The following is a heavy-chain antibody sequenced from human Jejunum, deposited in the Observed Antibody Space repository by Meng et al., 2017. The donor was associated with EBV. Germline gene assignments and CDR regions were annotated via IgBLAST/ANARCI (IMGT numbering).Heavy chain of an antibody. Sequence: VRILESGGGLVQPGGSLRLSCVASGFTFSYHYMDWVRQAPGKGLEWVGRIKNKADGYTTIYAASVKGRFTVSRDDSKSSLYLQMNSLKAEDTAVYYCADVTVTSGSDFWGQGTLVTVSS. CDR3: ADVTVTSGSDF. CDR2: IKNKADGYTT. D-gene: IGHD3-10*01. CDR1: GFTFSYHY. V-gene: IGHV3-72*01. J-gene: IGHJ4*02.